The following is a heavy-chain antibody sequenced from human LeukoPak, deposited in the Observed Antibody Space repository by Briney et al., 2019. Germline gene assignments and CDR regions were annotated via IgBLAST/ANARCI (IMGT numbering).Heavy chain of an antibody. CDR1: GGSISSSSYY. CDR3: ARGGSYVYFDY. V-gene: IGHV4-39*01. J-gene: IGHJ4*02. D-gene: IGHD5-18*01. CDR2: IYYSGST. Sequence: SETLSLTCTVSGGSISSSSYYWGWIRQPPGKGLVWIGSIYYSGSTYYNPSLKSRVTISVDTSKNQFSLKLSSVTAADTAVYYCARGGSYVYFDYWGQGTLVTVSS.